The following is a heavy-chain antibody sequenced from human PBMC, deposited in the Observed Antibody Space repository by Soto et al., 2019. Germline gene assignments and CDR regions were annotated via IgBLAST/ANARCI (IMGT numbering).Heavy chain of an antibody. V-gene: IGHV1-18*01. J-gene: IGHJ6*03. D-gene: IGHD2-2*01. CDR3: ARDGVVPAATIEITPAAWYYYYSIHV. Sequence: QVQLVQSGAEVKKPGASVKVSCKASGYTFTSYGISWVRQAPGQGLEWMGWISAYNGNTNYAQKLKGRVTMTTDTSTSTAYMELRSLSSAAPAVYYCARDGVVPAATIEITPAAWYYYYSIHVWGKGTTVTVSS. CDR2: ISAYNGNT. CDR1: GYTFTSYG.